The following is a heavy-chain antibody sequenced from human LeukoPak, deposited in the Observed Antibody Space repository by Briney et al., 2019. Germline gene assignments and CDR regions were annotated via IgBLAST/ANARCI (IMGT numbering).Heavy chain of an antibody. CDR2: IYYSGST. J-gene: IGHJ4*02. V-gene: IGHV4-59*01. CDR3: ARGRIVATPFDY. Sequence: KSSETLSLTCTVSGGSISSYYWSWIRQPPGKGLEWIGYIYYSGSTNYNPSLKSRVTISVDTSKNQFSLKLSSVTAADTAVYYCARGRIVATPFDYWGQGTLVTVSS. CDR1: GGSISSYY. D-gene: IGHD5-12*01.